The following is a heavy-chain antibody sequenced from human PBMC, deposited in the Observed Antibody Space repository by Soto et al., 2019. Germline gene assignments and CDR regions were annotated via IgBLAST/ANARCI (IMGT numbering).Heavy chain of an antibody. Sequence: TGESLKISCKGSGYSFTSYWIGWVRRMPGKGLEWMGIIYPGDSDTRYSPSFQGQVTISADKSISTAYLQWSSLKASDAAMYYCARPRNSSSHYYFDYWGQGTLVTVSS. CDR2: IYPGDSDT. CDR3: ARPRNSSSHYYFDY. V-gene: IGHV5-51*01. J-gene: IGHJ4*02. D-gene: IGHD6-13*01. CDR1: GYSFTSYW.